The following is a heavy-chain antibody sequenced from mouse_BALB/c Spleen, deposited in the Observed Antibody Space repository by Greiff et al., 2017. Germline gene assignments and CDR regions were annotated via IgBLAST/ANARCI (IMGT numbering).Heavy chain of an antibody. V-gene: IGHV5-6*01. D-gene: IGHD2-1*01. CDR3: ARQPYGNYDY. CDR2: ISSGGSYT. Sequence: EVQLVESGGDLVNPGGSLKLSCAASGFTFSSYGMSWVRQTPDKRLEWVATISSGGSYTYYPDSVKGRFTISRDNAKNTLYLQMSSLKSEDTAMYYCARQPYGNYDYWGQGTTLTVSS. J-gene: IGHJ2*01. CDR1: GFTFSSYG.